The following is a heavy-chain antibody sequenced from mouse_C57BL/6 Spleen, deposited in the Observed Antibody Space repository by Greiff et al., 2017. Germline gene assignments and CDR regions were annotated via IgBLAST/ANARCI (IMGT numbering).Heavy chain of an antibody. CDR2: ITYDGSN. D-gene: IGHD1-3*01. Sequence: ESGPGLVKPSQSLSLTCSVTGYSITSGYYWNWIRQFPGNKLEWMGYITYDGSNNYNPSLKNRISITRDTSKNNFFLKVNTGTTEDTAAYYCARGDLNPWFAYWGQGTLVTVSA. J-gene: IGHJ3*01. CDR3: ARGDLNPWFAY. CDR1: GYSITSGYY. V-gene: IGHV3-6*01.